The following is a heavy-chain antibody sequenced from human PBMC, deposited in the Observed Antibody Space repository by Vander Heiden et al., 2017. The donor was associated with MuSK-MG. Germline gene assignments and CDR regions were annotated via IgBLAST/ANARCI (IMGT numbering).Heavy chain of an antibody. Sequence: EVQLVESGGGLVQPGRSLRLSCAASGFTFDDYAMHWVRQAPGKGLEWVSGISWNSGSIGYADSVKGRFTISRDNAKNSLYLQMNSLRAEDTALYYCARFSSSGYYYDAFDIWGQGTMVTVSS. D-gene: IGHD3-22*01. V-gene: IGHV3-9*01. CDR3: ARFSSSGYYYDAFDI. J-gene: IGHJ3*02. CDR2: ISWNSGSI. CDR1: GFTFDDYA.